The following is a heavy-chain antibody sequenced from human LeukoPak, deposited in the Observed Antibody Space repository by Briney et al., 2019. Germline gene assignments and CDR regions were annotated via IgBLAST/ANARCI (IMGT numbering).Heavy chain of an antibody. J-gene: IGHJ4*02. V-gene: IGHV4-31*03. CDR3: ARAPGASRDGYNFDY. CDR2: IFYSGNP. Sequence: PSQTLSLTCTVSGGSISGARYYWSWVRQPPGKGLELIGYIFYSGNPYYNPSLNSRVSISVDTSRNQFSLKLSSVTAADTAVYYCARAPGASRDGYNFDYWGQGTLVTVSS. D-gene: IGHD5-24*01. CDR1: GGSISGARYY.